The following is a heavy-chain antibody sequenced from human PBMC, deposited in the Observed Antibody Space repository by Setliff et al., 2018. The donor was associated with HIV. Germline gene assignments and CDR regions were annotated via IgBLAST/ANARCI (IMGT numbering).Heavy chain of an antibody. CDR3: ARWREDRRDFDY. J-gene: IGHJ4*02. Sequence: LSLTCTVSGGSITGHYWSWIRQPPGKGLEWIGYIHYSGSSNYNPSLKSRVSISVDTPKKQVSLRLNSVTAADTAVYYCARWREDRRDFDYWGQGTLVTVSS. D-gene: IGHD3-22*01. CDR2: IHYSGSS. V-gene: IGHV4-59*11. CDR1: GGSITGHY.